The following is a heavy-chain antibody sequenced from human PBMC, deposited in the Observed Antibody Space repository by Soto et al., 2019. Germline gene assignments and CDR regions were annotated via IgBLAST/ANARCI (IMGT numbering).Heavy chain of an antibody. V-gene: IGHV4-28*03. Sequence: PSETLSLTCDVSGYSIRSNKWWGWVRQPPGRGLEWVGSIYSSGSTYYNPSLESRVTMSVDTSRNQFSLILNSVIAVDTAVYYCARGVVHWGQGTLVTVS. J-gene: IGHJ4*01. CDR2: IYSSGST. CDR3: ARGVVH. D-gene: IGHD2-15*01. CDR1: GYSIRSNKW.